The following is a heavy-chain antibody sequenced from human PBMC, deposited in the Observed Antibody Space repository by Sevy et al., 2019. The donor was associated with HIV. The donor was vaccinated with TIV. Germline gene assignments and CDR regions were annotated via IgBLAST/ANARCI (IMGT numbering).Heavy chain of an antibody. D-gene: IGHD1-26*01. J-gene: IGHJ4*02. CDR1: GYRLSELS. CDR2: FDPEYDDP. CDR3: ATLIVGTSCLRL. V-gene: IGHV1-24*01. Sequence: ASVKVSCNVSGYRLSELSTYWVRQTPAKGLEGMGGFDPEYDDPIYAQNFQGRVTMTEDTSTDTAYMELSSLTSEDTAVYYCATLIVGTSCLRLWGPGTLVTVSS.